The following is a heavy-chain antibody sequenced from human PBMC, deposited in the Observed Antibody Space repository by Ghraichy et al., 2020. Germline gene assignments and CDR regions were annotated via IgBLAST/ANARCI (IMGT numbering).Heavy chain of an antibody. D-gene: IGHD6-19*01. J-gene: IGHJ3*02. V-gene: IGHV4-31*03. CDR1: GGSISSGGYY. CDR3: ARDQPPRGKQWHVDAFDI. Sequence: SETLSLTCTVSGGSISSGGYYWSWIRQHPGKGLEWIGYIYYSGSTYYNPSLKSRVTISVDTSKNQFSLKLSSVTAADTAVYYCARDQPPRGKQWHVDAFDIWGQGTMVTVSS. CDR2: IYYSGST.